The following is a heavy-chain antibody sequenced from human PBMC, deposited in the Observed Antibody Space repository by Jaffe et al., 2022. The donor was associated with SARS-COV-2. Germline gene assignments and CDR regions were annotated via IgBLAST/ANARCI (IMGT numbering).Heavy chain of an antibody. CDR3: AKDIYSGYDSMSTFDI. Sequence: EVQLVESGGGLVQPGRSLRLSCVASGFRFEDKAMHWVRQVPGKGLEWVSGISWNSDSKGYGDSVKGRFTISRDNARNSLYLQMNSLRAEDTALYYCAKDIYSGYDSMSTFDIWGQGTMVTVSS. CDR1: GFRFEDKA. CDR2: ISWNSDSK. J-gene: IGHJ3*02. D-gene: IGHD5-12*01. V-gene: IGHV3-9*01.